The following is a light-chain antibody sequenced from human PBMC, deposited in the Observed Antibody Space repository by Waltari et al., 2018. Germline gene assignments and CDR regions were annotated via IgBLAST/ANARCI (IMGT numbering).Light chain of an antibody. V-gene: IGKV1-9*01. CDR3: QQYNNFPPA. CDR1: QAISTY. CDR2: AAS. J-gene: IGKJ1*01. Sequence: DIQLTQSPSFLSASVGDRVTITCRASQAISTYLAWYQQKPGKAPNLLIYAASTLQSGVPSRFSGSGSGTEFTLTISSLQPEDFATYYCQQYNNFPPAFGQGTKV.